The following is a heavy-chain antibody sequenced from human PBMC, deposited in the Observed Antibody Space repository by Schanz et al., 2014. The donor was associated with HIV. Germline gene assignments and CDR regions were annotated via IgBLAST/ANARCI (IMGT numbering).Heavy chain of an antibody. Sequence: EVQLLESGGGLVQPGGSLRLSCADSGFTFDDYAMHWVRQAPGKGLEWVSGISWNSGSIGYADSVKGRFTISRDNAKNSLHLQMNSLRAEDTALYYCAKDIGRDVGYGLDVWGQGTTVTVSS. J-gene: IGHJ6*02. CDR2: ISWNSGSI. CDR1: GFTFDDYA. V-gene: IGHV3-9*01. D-gene: IGHD1-26*01. CDR3: AKDIGRDVGYGLDV.